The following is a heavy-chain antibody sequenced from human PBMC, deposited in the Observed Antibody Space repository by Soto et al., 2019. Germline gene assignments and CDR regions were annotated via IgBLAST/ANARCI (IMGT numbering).Heavy chain of an antibody. CDR3: ATLSAVAGTTGFDY. Sequence: ASVKVSCKVSGYTLTELSMHWVRQAPGKGLEWMGGFDLEDGETIYAQKFQGRVTMTEDTSTDTAYMELSSLRSEDTAVYYCATLSAVAGTTGFDYWGQGTLVTVSS. J-gene: IGHJ4*02. CDR2: FDLEDGET. D-gene: IGHD6-19*01. V-gene: IGHV1-24*01. CDR1: GYTLTELS.